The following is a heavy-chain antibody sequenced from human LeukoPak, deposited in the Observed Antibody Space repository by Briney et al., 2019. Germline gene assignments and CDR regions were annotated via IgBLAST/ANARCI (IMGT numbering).Heavy chain of an antibody. CDR3: ARELAAAELIDY. D-gene: IGHD6-13*01. Sequence: PGGSLRLSCAASGFTFSSYAMHWVRQAPGKGLEWVAVISYDGSNKYYADSVKGRFTISRDNSKNTLYLQMNSLRAEDTAVYYCARELAAAELIDYWGQGTLVTVSS. CDR1: GFTFSSYA. V-gene: IGHV3-30-3*01. CDR2: ISYDGSNK. J-gene: IGHJ4*02.